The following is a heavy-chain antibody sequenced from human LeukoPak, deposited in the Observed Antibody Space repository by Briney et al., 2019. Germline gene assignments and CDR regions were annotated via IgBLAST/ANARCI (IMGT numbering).Heavy chain of an antibody. V-gene: IGHV4-61*02. Sequence: PSGTLSLTCTVSGGSISTGSYYWNWFRQPAGKGLEWIGRIYTSGSTDYNPSLTSRVTVSLDTSKNQFSLKLSSMTAADTAVYYCARSMVRGLKRGYFDYWGQGALVAVSS. CDR3: ARSMVRGLKRGYFDY. D-gene: IGHD3-10*01. CDR2: IYTSGST. J-gene: IGHJ4*02. CDR1: GGSISTGSYY.